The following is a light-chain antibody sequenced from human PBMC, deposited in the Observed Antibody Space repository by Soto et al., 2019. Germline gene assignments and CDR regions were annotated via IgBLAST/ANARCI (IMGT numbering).Light chain of an antibody. V-gene: IGKV3-15*01. CDR1: QRVTSSY. CDR3: QQYNNWPKT. CDR2: GAS. Sequence: DIVLTQSPGTLSLSPGERATVSCRASQRVTSSYLAWYQQKPGQAPRLLIYGASTRATGIPARFSGSGSGTEFTLTISSLQSEDFAVYYCQQYNNWPKTFGQGTKVDIK. J-gene: IGKJ1*01.